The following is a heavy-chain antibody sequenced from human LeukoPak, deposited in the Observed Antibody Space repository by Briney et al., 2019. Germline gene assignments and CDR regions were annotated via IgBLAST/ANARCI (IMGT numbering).Heavy chain of an antibody. Sequence: GGSLRLSCAASGFTFSSYTMNWVRQAPGKGLEWVSFISTSSSYIYYADSVKGRFTISRDNAKNSLYLQMDSLGPEDTAGYYCARAQDGVWPGYFDYWGQGTLVTVSS. V-gene: IGHV3-21*01. J-gene: IGHJ4*02. CDR2: ISTSSSYI. CDR3: ARAQDGVWPGYFDY. CDR1: GFTFSSYT. D-gene: IGHD2-8*01.